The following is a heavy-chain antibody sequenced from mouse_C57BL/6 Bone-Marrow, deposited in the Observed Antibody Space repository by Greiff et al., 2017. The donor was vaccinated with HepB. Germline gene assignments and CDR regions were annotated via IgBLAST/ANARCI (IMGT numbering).Heavy chain of an antibody. CDR3: AREGDSSYYFDY. D-gene: IGHD1-1*01. CDR2: IYPRSGNT. CDR1: GYTFTSYG. J-gene: IGHJ2*01. Sequence: VQLQQSGAELARPGASVKLSCKASGYTFTSYGISWVKQSTGQGLEWIGEIYPRSGNTYYNEKFKGKATLTADKSSSTAYMELRSLTSEDSAVYFCAREGDSSYYFDYWGQGTTLTVSS. V-gene: IGHV1-81*01.